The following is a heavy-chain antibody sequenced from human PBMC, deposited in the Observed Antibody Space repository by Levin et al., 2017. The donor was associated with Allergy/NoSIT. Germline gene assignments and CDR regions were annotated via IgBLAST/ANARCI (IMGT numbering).Heavy chain of an antibody. CDR2: VVGSGATT. D-gene: IGHD6-13*01. J-gene: IGHJ4*02. Sequence: GESLKISCAASGFTFSSYAMSWVRQAPGKGLEWVSDVVGSGATTGYADSVKGRFTVSRDNSKNTLYLQMDSLRAEDTALYYCAKAIAAAGTLRRVFDYWGQGTLVTVSS. CDR1: GFTFSSYA. V-gene: IGHV3-23*01. CDR3: AKAIAAAGTLRRVFDY.